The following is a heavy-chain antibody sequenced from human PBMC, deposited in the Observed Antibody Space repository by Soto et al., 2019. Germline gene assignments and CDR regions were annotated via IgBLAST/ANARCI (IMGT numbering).Heavy chain of an antibody. CDR1: GYSFTSYW. D-gene: IGHD6-13*01. CDR2: IDPSDSYT. Sequence: GESLKISCKGSGYSFTSYWISWVRQMPGKGLEWMGRIDPSDSYTNYSPFFQGQVTISADKSISTAYLQWSSLKASDTAMYYCARHGPAAAGTSYYYYGMDVWGQGTTVTVSS. CDR3: ARHGPAAAGTSYYYYGMDV. J-gene: IGHJ6*02. V-gene: IGHV5-10-1*04.